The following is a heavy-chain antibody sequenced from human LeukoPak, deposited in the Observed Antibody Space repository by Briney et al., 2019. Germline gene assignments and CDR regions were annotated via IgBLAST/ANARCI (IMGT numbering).Heavy chain of an antibody. Sequence: PSGTLSLTCAVSGGSISSSNWWSWVRQSPGKGLEWIGEIYHSGSTYYNPSLKSRVTISVDTSKNQFSLKLSSVTAADTAVYYCARSPRGSGSSTLLGVAFDLWGQGTMVTVSS. D-gene: IGHD3-10*01. CDR1: GGSISSSNW. CDR3: ARSPRGSGSSTLLGVAFDL. J-gene: IGHJ3*01. CDR2: IYHSGST. V-gene: IGHV4-4*02.